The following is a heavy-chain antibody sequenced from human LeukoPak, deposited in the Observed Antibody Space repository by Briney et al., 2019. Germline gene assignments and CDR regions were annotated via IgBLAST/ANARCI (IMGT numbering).Heavy chain of an antibody. CDR1: GYTFTGHY. CDR2: INPTSDGT. Sequence: ASVKVSWKASGYTFTGHYMHWERQAPGYGLEWLGRINPTSDGTNYAQKLQGRVTMTRDTFITTAYMELSRLRSDDTAVYYCARDRGGGGNHFDYWGQGTLVTVSS. D-gene: IGHD3-10*01. J-gene: IGHJ4*02. CDR3: ARDRGGGGNHFDY. V-gene: IGHV1-2*06.